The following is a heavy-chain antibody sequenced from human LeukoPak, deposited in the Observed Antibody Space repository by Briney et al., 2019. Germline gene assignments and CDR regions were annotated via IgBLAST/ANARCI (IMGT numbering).Heavy chain of an antibody. CDR1: GFTFSSYS. Sequence: PGGSLRLSCAASGFTFSSYSMNWVRQAPGKGLEWVSSISSGSSYTYYGDSVKGRFTISRDNTKKSLYLQMNSLRAEDTAVYYCARGDQGSSWYLGHSDAFDIWGQGTMVTVSS. CDR2: ISSGSSYT. J-gene: IGHJ3*02. V-gene: IGHV3-21*01. D-gene: IGHD6-13*01. CDR3: ARGDQGSSWYLGHSDAFDI.